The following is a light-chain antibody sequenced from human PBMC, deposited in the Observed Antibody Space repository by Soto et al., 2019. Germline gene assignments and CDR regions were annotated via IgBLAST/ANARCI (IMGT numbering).Light chain of an antibody. J-gene: IGKJ4*01. CDR2: DAS. Sequence: EIVLTQSPGTLSLSPGERATLSCRASQSVGSNKLAWYQQKRGQAPRFLMYDASTRATGLPDRFSGSGSGTDFTLTIIRLEPEDFAVYYCQQYGSTPITFGEGTKVEIK. CDR1: QSVGSNK. CDR3: QQYGSTPIT. V-gene: IGKV3-20*01.